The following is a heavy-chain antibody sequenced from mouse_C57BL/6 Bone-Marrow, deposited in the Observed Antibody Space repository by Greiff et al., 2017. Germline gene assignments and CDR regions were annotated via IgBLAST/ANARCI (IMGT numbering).Heavy chain of an antibody. Sequence: VQLQQPGAELVMPGASVKLSCKASGYTFTSYWMHWVKQRPGQGLEWIGEIDPSDSYTNYNQKFKGKSTLTVDKSSSTAYMQLSSLTSEYSAVYYGASPNWDGAMDYWGQGTSVTVSS. CDR1: GYTFTSYW. CDR3: ASPNWDGAMDY. D-gene: IGHD4-1*02. CDR2: IDPSDSYT. J-gene: IGHJ4*01. V-gene: IGHV1-69*01.